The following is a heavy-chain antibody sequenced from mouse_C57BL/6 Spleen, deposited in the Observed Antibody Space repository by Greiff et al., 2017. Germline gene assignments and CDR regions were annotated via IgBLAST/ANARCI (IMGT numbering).Heavy chain of an antibody. D-gene: IGHD1-1*01. V-gene: IGHV1-53*01. CDR3: ARVLYYGSSCGGYSYAMDY. Sequence: QVQLQQSGTELVKPGASVKLSCKASGYTFTSYWMHWVKQRPGQGLEWIGNINPSNGGTNYNEKFKSKATLTVDKSSSTAYMQLSSLTSEDSAVYYCARVLYYGSSCGGYSYAMDYWGQGTSVTVSS. J-gene: IGHJ4*01. CDR2: INPSNGGT. CDR1: GYTFTSYW.